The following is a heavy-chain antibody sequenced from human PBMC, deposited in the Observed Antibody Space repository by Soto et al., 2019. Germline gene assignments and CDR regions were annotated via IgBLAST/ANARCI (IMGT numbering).Heavy chain of an antibody. CDR2: INYRGST. J-gene: IGHJ4*02. V-gene: IGHV4-61*08. D-gene: IGHD3-16*01. CDR3: ARDDRDGYTWGPYYFDY. Sequence: TSETLSLTCTVAGDSVNSRDYYWSWVRQPPGKGLEWIGYINYRGSTNYNPSLKSRVTISVDTSKNQFSLKLSSVTAADTAVYYCARDDRDGYTWGPYYFDYWGQGTLVTVSS. CDR1: GDSVNSRDYY.